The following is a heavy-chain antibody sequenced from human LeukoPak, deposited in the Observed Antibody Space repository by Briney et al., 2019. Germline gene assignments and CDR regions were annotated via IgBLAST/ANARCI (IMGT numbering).Heavy chain of an antibody. CDR3: ARASYSGSYQYYFDY. D-gene: IGHD1-26*01. J-gene: IGHJ4*02. Sequence: GASVKVSCKASGYTFTGYYMHWVRQAPGQGLEWMGWINPNSGGTNYAQKFQGRVTMTRDTSISTAYMELSRLRSDDTAVYHCARASYSGSYQYYFDYWGQGTLVTVSS. V-gene: IGHV1-2*02. CDR1: GYTFTGYY. CDR2: INPNSGGT.